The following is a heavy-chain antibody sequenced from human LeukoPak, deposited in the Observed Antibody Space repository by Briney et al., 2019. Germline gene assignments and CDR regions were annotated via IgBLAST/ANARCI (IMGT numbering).Heavy chain of an antibody. CDR1: GFTFSSSA. Sequence: GGSLRLSCTASGFTFSSSAMSWVRQAPGKGLEWVSAISNNGGYTYYADSVQGRFTISRDNSKSTLCLQMNSLRAEDTAVYYCAKQLGYCSDGSCYFPYWGQGALVTVSS. CDR3: AKQLGYCSDGSCYFPY. CDR2: ISNNGGYT. J-gene: IGHJ4*02. D-gene: IGHD2-15*01. V-gene: IGHV3-23*01.